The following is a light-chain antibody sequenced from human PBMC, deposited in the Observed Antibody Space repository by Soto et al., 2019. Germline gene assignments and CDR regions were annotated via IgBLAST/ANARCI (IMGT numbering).Light chain of an antibody. CDR3: SSYTSSSTLEV. J-gene: IGLJ3*02. V-gene: IGLV2-14*01. CDR2: DVS. Sequence: QSVLTQPASVSGSPGQSITISCTGTSSDVGGYNYVSWYQHHPGKAPKLMIYDVSNRPSGVSNRFSGSKSVNTASLTISGLQAEDEADYYCSSYTSSSTLEVFGGGTKLTVL. CDR1: SSDVGGYNY.